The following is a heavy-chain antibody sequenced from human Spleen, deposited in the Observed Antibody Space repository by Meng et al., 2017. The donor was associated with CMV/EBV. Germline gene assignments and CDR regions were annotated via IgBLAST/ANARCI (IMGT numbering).Heavy chain of an antibody. J-gene: IGHJ5*02. CDR1: GGSFSDYF. D-gene: IGHD1-26*01. V-gene: IGHV4-34*01. CDR3: ARGVRGRWLRFDP. Sequence: CAVYGGSFSDYFWNWIRQPPGKGLEWIGEISHSGKTNYNPSLKSRITISVDASKNEFSLKLNSVTTADTAVYYCARGVRGRWLRFDPWGQGTLVTVSS. CDR2: ISHSGKT.